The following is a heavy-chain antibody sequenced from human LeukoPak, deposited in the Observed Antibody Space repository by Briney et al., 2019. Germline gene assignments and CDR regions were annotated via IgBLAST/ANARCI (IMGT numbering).Heavy chain of an antibody. V-gene: IGHV3-23*01. J-gene: IGHJ4*02. CDR3: AKTLDWSYFDS. CDR1: GFTVSSNY. Sequence: GGSLRLSCAASGFTVSSNYMSWVRQAPGKGLEWVSGISGSSYNTYYADSVKGRFIVSRDNSKNTLYLQMNSLRAEDTASYYCAKTLDWSYFDSWGQGTLVTVSS. CDR2: ISGSSYNT. D-gene: IGHD3-10*01.